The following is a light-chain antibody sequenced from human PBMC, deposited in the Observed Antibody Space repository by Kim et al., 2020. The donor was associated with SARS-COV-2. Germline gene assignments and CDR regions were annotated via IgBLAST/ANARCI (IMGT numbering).Light chain of an antibody. CDR2: EVI. CDR1: SSDVATYNR. J-gene: IGLJ3*02. Sequence: GQSVPLSCTGTSSDVATYNRVPWYQQPPGTAPKLIIYEVINRPSGAPDRFSGSKSGNTASLTISGLQAADEADYYCSSYTPTSTWVFGAGAQLTVL. V-gene: IGLV2-18*02. CDR3: SSYTPTSTWV.